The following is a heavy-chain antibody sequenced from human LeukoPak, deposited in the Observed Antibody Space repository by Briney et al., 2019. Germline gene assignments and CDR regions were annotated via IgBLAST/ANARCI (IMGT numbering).Heavy chain of an antibody. D-gene: IGHD3-3*01. J-gene: IGHJ4*02. CDR2: INPSGGST. CDR3: ARGGVLRFLEHLDY. V-gene: IGHV1-46*01. Sequence: ASVKVSCKASGGTFSSYYMHWVRQAPGQGLEWMGIINPSGGSTTYAQKFQGRVTMTRDTSTSTVYMELSSPRSEDTAVYYCARGGVLRFLEHLDYWGQGTLVTVSS. CDR1: GGTFSSYY.